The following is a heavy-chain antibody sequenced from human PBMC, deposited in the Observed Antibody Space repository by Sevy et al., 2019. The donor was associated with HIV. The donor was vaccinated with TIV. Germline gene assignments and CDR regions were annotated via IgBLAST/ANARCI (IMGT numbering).Heavy chain of an antibody. V-gene: IGHV3-30*18. CDR1: GFTFSSYG. D-gene: IGHD6-19*01. CDR3: AKGLYSSGWALSLFDY. J-gene: IGHJ4*02. CDR2: LSYDGSNK. Sequence: GGSLRLSCAASGFTFSSYGMHWVRPAPGKGLEWVAVLSYDGSNKYYADSVKGRFTISRDNSKNTSYLQMNSLRAEDTAVYYCAKGLYSSGWALSLFDYWGQGTLVTVSS.